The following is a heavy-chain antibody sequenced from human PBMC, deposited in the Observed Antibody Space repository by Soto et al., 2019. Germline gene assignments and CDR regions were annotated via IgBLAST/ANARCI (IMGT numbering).Heavy chain of an antibody. CDR1: GGTFSSYA. J-gene: IGHJ6*02. CDR2: IIPIFGTA. D-gene: IGHD3-10*01. CDR3: ARDPDSGITMVRGVIAGIDV. Sequence: SVKVSCKASGGTFSSYAISWVRQAPGQGLEWMGGIIPIFGTANYAQKFQGRVTITADESTSTAYMELSSLRSEDTAVYYCARDPDSGITMVRGVIAGIDVWGQGTTVTVSS. V-gene: IGHV1-69*13.